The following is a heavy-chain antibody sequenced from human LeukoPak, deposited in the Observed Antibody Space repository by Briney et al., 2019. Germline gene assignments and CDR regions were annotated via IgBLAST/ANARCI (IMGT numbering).Heavy chain of an antibody. CDR1: GYTFTSYD. CDR2: MNPNSGNT. J-gene: IGHJ5*02. D-gene: IGHD2-15*01. Sequence: GASVKVSCKASGYTFTSYDINWVRQATGQGLEWMGWMNPNSGNTGYAQKFQGRVTITRNTSISTAYMGLSSLRSEDTAVYYCARGYCSGGSCSNWFDPWGQGTLVTVSS. V-gene: IGHV1-8*03. CDR3: ARGYCSGGSCSNWFDP.